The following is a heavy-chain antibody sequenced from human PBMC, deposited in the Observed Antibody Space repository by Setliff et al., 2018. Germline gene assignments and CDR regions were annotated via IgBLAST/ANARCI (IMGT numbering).Heavy chain of an antibody. CDR2: IYTSGST. J-gene: IGHJ4*02. V-gene: IGHV4-59*01. Sequence: SETLSLTCTVSGGSITSYYWSWIRQPPGKGLEWIGYIYTSGSTNYNPSLKSRVTMSADTSNNQFSLNLRSVTAADTAVYFCARQPSSGAYYTPRPYYFDSWGQGTLVTVSS. D-gene: IGHD3-10*01. CDR1: GGSITSYY. CDR3: ARQPSSGAYYTPRPYYFDS.